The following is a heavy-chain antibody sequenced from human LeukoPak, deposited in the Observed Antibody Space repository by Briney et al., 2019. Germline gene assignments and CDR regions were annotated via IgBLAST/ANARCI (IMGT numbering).Heavy chain of an antibody. V-gene: IGHV4-34*01. CDR1: GGSFSGYY. CDR3: ARGSILWLKGYFDY. Sequence: SETLSLTCAVYGGSFSGYYWSWIRQPPGKGLEWIGEINHSGSTNYNPSLKSRVTISVDTSKNQFSLKLSSVTAADMAVYYCARGSILWLKGYFDYWGQGTLVTVSS. D-gene: IGHD2-21*01. J-gene: IGHJ4*02. CDR2: INHSGST.